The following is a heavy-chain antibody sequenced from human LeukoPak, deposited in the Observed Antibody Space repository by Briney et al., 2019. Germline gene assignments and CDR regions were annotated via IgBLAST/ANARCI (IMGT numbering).Heavy chain of an antibody. D-gene: IGHD6-13*01. CDR2: IYYSGRT. CDR3: ARHEGSNWTRSNWFDP. CDR1: GGSINTYY. Sequence: PSETLSLTCTVSGGSINTYYWSWIRQPPGKGLEWIGYIYYSGRTNHNPSLKSRVTISVDTSKNQVSLNLSSVTAADTAVYYCARHEGSNWTRSNWFDPWGQGTLVTVSS. V-gene: IGHV4-59*08. J-gene: IGHJ5*02.